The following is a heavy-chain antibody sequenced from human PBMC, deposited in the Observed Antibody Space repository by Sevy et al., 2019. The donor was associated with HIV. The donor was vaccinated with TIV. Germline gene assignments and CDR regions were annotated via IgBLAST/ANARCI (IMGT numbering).Heavy chain of an antibody. V-gene: IGHV3-9*01. CDR3: AKAIERGIALGGTDGIDV. CDR2: INWNSDNI. CDR1: GFMFDDYT. J-gene: IGHJ6*02. D-gene: IGHD6-19*01. Sequence: GGSLRLSCAASGFMFDDYTMHWVRQVPGKGPEWVSSINWNSDNIGYADSVKGRFTISRNNAKSSLYLQMNSLRADDTALYYCAKAIERGIALGGTDGIDVWGQGTTVTVSS.